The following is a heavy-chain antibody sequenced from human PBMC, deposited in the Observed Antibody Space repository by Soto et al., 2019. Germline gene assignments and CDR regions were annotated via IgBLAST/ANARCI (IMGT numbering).Heavy chain of an antibody. D-gene: IGHD5-18*01. CDR3: ARGAMANFDY. V-gene: IGHV1-69*13. CDR2: FIAMLGTP. Sequence: SVKVSCKASGGTFGSQGIAWVRQAPGQGLEWMGGFIAMLGTPTYAKKVQGRATISADESLTSSYLELRSLRSEDTGVYFCARGAMANFDYWGQGTVVTVSA. J-gene: IGHJ4*02. CDR1: GGTFGSQG.